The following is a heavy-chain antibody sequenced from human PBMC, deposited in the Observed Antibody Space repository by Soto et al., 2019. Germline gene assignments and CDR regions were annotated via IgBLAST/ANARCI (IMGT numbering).Heavy chain of an antibody. CDR2: IWYDGSNK. V-gene: IGHV3-33*01. CDR1: GFTFSSYG. CDR3: AREGTGTTDYFDY. J-gene: IGHJ4*02. D-gene: IGHD1-7*01. Sequence: GGSLRLSCAASGFTFSSYGMHWVRQAPGKGLEWVAVIWYDGSNKYYADSVKGRFTISRDNSKNTLYLQMNSLRAEDTAVYYCAREGTGTTDYFDYWGQGTLVTVSS.